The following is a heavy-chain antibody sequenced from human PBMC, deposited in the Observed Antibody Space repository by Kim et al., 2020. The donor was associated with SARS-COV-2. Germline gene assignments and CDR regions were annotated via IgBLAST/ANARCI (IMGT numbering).Heavy chain of an antibody. Sequence: GGSLRLSCAASGFTFSSYAMSWVRQAPGKGLEWVSLISGSGGSTYPADAVKGRFTISIDNSKTTLSLQMNSLRAEDTDLYYCAKGTSNKWSFCDYWGQGTLVTVSS. CDR3: AKGTSNKWSFCDY. CDR1: GFTFSSYA. CDR2: ISGSGGST. J-gene: IGHJ4*02. V-gene: IGHV3-23*01. D-gene: IGHD2-8*01.